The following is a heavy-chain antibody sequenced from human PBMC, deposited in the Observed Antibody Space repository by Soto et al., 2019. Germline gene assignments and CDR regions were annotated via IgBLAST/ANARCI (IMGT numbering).Heavy chain of an antibody. CDR3: AKDRLSSSWYNWFDP. V-gene: IGHV3-23*01. J-gene: IGHJ5*02. D-gene: IGHD6-13*01. Sequence: GSLRLSCAAYGFTFRSYAMICVRQAPGKGLEWVSAISGSGGSTYYADSVKGRFTISRDNSKNTLYLQMNSLRAEDTAVYYCAKDRLSSSWYNWFDPWGQGTLVTVSS. CDR2: ISGSGGST. CDR1: GFTFRSYA.